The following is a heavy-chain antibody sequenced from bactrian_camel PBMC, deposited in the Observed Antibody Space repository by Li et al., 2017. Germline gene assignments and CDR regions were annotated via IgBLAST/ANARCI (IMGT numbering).Heavy chain of an antibody. J-gene: IGHJ4*01. CDR3: ATTRVGDYSAYIY. D-gene: IGHD4*01. CDR1: GHSRGSNC. CDR2: IRRSGGET. Sequence: HVQLVESGGGSVQAGGSLRLSCVVSGHSRGSNCVGWYRLPPGRAPAEREGIAAIRRSGGETWYAGSVKGRFTISQDSARNTVYLQMNSLKSEDTALYYCATTRVGDYSAYIYWGQGAQVTVS. V-gene: IGHV3-3*01.